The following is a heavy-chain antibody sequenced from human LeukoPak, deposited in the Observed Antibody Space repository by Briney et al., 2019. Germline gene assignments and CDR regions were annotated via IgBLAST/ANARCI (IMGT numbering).Heavy chain of an antibody. CDR1: GGSITSYY. Sequence: PSETLSLTCTVSGGSITSYYWSWIRQPPGKGLDWIGYIYYSGSTNYNPSLKSRVTISVDTSKNQFSLKLSSVTAADTAIYYCARGGGFGSGYLLWGQGTLVTVTS. CDR3: ARGGGFGSGYLL. CDR2: IYYSGST. V-gene: IGHV4-59*01. J-gene: IGHJ4*02. D-gene: IGHD3-22*01.